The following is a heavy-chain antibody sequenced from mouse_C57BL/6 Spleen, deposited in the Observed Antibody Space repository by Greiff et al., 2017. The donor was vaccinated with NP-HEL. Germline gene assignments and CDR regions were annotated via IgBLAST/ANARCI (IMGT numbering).Heavy chain of an antibody. V-gene: IGHV7-3*01. D-gene: IGHD4-1*01. CDR3: ARGAFWGAMDY. Sequence: DVQLVESGGGLVQPGGSLSLSCAASGFTFTDYYMSWVRQPPGKALEWLGFIRNKANGYTTEYSASVKGRFTISRDNSQSILYLQMNALRAEDSATYYCARGAFWGAMDYWGQGTSVTVSS. CDR1: GFTFTDYY. CDR2: IRNKANGYTT. J-gene: IGHJ4*01.